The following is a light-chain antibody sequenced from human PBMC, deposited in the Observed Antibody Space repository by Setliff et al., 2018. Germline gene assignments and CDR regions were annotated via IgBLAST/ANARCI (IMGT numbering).Light chain of an antibody. Sequence: QSVLTQPPSVSGAPGQRVTISCTGSSSNIGARYDVHWYQQLPGTAPKLLIYANSNRPSGVPDRFSGSKSGTSASLAITGLQAEDEADYYCQSYDTSLSGVVFGGGTKGTV. CDR1: SSNIGARYD. J-gene: IGLJ2*01. V-gene: IGLV1-40*01. CDR3: QSYDTSLSGVV. CDR2: ANS.